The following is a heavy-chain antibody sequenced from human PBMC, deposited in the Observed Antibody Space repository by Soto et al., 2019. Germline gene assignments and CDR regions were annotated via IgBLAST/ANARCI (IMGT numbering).Heavy chain of an antibody. CDR2: IYYSGST. D-gene: IGHD3-9*01. CDR1: GGSISSSSYY. CDR3: ARHVENHYDILTGYSPRGEPNYGMDV. Sequence: QLQLQESGPGLVKPSETLSLTCTVTGGSISSSSYYWGWIRQPPGKGLEWIGSIYYSGSTYYNPSLKSRVTISVDTSKNQFSLKLSSVTAADTAVYYCARHVENHYDILTGYSPRGEPNYGMDVWGQGTTVTVSS. V-gene: IGHV4-39*01. J-gene: IGHJ6*02.